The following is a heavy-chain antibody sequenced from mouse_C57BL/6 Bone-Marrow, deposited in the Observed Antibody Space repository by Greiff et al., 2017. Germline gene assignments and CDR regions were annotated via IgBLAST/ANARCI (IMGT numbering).Heavy chain of an antibody. CDR2: IHPNRGST. V-gene: IGHV1-64*01. J-gene: IGHJ4*01. D-gene: IGHD2-3*01. Sequence: QVQLKQPGAELVKPGASVKLSCKASGYTFTSYWMHWVKQRPGQGLEWLGMIHPNRGSTNYNEKFKSKATLTVDKSSSTAYMQLSSLASEDSAVYYCARWLLRAMAYWGQGTSVTVSS. CDR1: GYTFTSYW. CDR3: ARWLLRAMAY.